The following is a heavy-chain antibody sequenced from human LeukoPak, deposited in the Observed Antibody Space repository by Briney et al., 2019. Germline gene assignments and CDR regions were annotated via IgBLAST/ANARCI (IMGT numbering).Heavy chain of an antibody. V-gene: IGHV3-30*09. CDR3: ARPLSNGYFHDSGGYYPYAMDV. J-gene: IGHJ6*02. CDR1: GFTFSTST. Sequence: GGSLTLTCAASGFTFSTSTMHWVRQAPGKGLEWVAVISYDGSNKFYADSVKGRFAISRDNSKNTLYLQMNSLRGYDSAVYYCARPLSNGYFHDSGGYYPYAMDVWGQGTTVTVSS. D-gene: IGHD3-22*01. CDR2: ISYDGSNK.